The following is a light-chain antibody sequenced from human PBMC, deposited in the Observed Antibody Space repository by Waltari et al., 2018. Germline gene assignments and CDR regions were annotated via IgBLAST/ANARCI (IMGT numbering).Light chain of an antibody. CDR2: GAS. CDR3: QQYYSTPFT. Sequence: DIVMTQSPDSLSVSLGERATINCKSSLSILHSSENKNQVGWYPQKSGQSPKLLIYGASTRESGVPDRFSGSGSGTDFTLTISSLQTEDVAVYYCQQYYSTPFTFGPGTKVDIK. V-gene: IGKV4-1*01. CDR1: LSILHSSENKNQ. J-gene: IGKJ3*01.